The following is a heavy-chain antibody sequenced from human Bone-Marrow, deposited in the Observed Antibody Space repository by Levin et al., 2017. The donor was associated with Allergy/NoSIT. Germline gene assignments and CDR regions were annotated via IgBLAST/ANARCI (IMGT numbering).Heavy chain of an antibody. CDR1: GFSFGSYA. D-gene: IGHD3-10*01. V-gene: IGHV3-23*01. CDR3: AKAIDASGPRGFDY. Sequence: GGSLRLSCIASGFSFGSYAMNWVRQAPGKGLEWVSAVSGSGYNAYYADSVKGRFTISRDNPKNTLSLQTNRPRAEDTAVYYCAKAIDASGPRGFDYWGRGTLVTVSS. J-gene: IGHJ4*02. CDR2: VSGSGYNA.